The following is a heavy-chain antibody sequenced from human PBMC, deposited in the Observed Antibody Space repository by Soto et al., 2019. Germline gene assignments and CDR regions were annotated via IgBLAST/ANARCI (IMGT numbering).Heavy chain of an antibody. V-gene: IGHV4-34*01. Sequence: PSETLSLTCAVYGGSFSGYYWSWIRQPPGKGLEWIGEINHSGSTNYNPSLNSRVTISVDTTKNHFSLILSSVTAADTAVYYCARVGPWVPYYYDSSTYTFENWFDPWGQGTLVTVSS. CDR2: INHSGST. J-gene: IGHJ5*02. D-gene: IGHD3-22*01. CDR1: GGSFSGYY. CDR3: ARVGPWVPYYYDSSTYTFENWFDP.